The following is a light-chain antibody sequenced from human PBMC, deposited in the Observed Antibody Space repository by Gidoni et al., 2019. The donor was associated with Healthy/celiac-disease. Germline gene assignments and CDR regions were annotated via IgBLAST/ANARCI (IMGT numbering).Light chain of an antibody. V-gene: IGLV2-23*01. J-gene: IGLJ2*01. CDR2: EGS. CDR3: FSYAGSSTFVV. Sequence: QPALTQPASVSGSPGQSSTISCTGTSSDGGSYNLVSWYQHHPGKAPKLMIYEGSKRPSGVSNRFSGSKSGNTASLTISGLRAEDGADYYCFSYAGSSTFVVFGGGPKLTVL. CDR1: SSDGGSYNL.